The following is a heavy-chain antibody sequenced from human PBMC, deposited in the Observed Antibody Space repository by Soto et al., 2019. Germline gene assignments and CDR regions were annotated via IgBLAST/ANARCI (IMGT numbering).Heavy chain of an antibody. CDR1: GFTFSSYS. D-gene: IGHD6-6*01. CDR3: ARTPMGGYSSSSKSYYYYYYMDV. V-gene: IGHV3-48*01. Sequence: GGSLRLSCAASGFTFSSYSMNWVRQAPGKGLEWVSYISSSSSTIYYADSVKGRFTISRDNAKNSLYLQMNSLRAEDTAVYYCARTPMGGYSSSSKSYYYYYYMDVWGKGTTVTVSS. J-gene: IGHJ6*03. CDR2: ISSSSSTI.